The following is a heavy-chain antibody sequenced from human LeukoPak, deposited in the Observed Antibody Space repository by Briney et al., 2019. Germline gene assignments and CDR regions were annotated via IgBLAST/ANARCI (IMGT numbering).Heavy chain of an antibody. CDR3: ARVYLSQQLVPGLDY. CDR2: INSDGSRT. V-gene: IGHV3-74*01. D-gene: IGHD6-13*01. Sequence: GGSLRLSCAASGFTLSNYWMHWVRQAPGKGLVWVSRINSDGSRTNYADSVQGRFTISRDNAKNSLYLQMNSLRAEDTALYYCARVYLSQQLVPGLDYWGQGTLVTVSS. J-gene: IGHJ4*02. CDR1: GFTLSNYW.